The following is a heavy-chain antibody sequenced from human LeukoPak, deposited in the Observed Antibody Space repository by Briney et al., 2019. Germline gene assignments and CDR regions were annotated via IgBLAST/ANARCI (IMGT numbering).Heavy chain of an antibody. D-gene: IGHD3-3*01. CDR1: GYTLTGYY. V-gene: IGHV1-2*02. Sequence: APVKVSCKASGYTLTGYYMHWVRQAPGQGLEWMGWINPNSGGTNYAQKFQGRVTMTRDTSISTAYMELSRLRSDDTAVYYCARDLAETYYDFWSGYHNWFDPWGQGTLVTVSS. CDR3: ARDLAETYYDFWSGYHNWFDP. J-gene: IGHJ5*02. CDR2: INPNSGGT.